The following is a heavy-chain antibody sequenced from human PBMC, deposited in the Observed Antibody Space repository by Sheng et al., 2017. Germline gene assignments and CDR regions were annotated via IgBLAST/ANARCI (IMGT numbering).Heavy chain of an antibody. V-gene: IGHV4-34*01. D-gene: IGHD1-26*01. CDR2: INHSGST. J-gene: IGHJ6*02. Sequence: QVQLQQWGAGLLKPSETLSLTLRCLWWVLQWLLLELDPPAPREGAGSGIGEINHSGSTNYNPSLKSRVTISVDTSKNQFSLKLSSVTAADTAVYYCARGPNVGREETYYYYYGMDVWGQGTTVTVSS. CDR1: WVLQWLL. CDR3: ARGPNVGREETYYYYYGMDV.